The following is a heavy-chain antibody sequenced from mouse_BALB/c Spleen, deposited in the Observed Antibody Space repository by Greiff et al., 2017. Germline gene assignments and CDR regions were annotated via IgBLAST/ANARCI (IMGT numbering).Heavy chain of an antibody. Sequence: EVQLQESGPGLVKPSQSLSLTCTVTGYSITSDYAWNWIRQFPGNKLEWMGYISYSGSTSYNPSLKSRISITRDTSKNQFFLQLNSVTTEDTATYYCARSGYDYGRSWFAYWGQGTLVTVSA. V-gene: IGHV3-2*02. CDR3: ARSGYDYGRSWFAY. CDR1: GYSITSDYA. D-gene: IGHD2-4*01. J-gene: IGHJ3*01. CDR2: ISYSGST.